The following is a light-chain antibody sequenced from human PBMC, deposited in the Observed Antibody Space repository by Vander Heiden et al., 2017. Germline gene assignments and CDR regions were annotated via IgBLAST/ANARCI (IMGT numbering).Light chain of an antibody. J-gene: IGKJ4*01. CDR2: AAS. CDR3: QQSDSTPLT. CDR1: QSISSY. Sequence: GDRVTITCRASQSISSYLNWYHQKPGKAPKLLIYAASSLQSGVPSRFSGSGSGTDFTLTISRLQPEDFATYYCQQSDSTPLTFGGGTKVEIK. V-gene: IGKV1-39*01.